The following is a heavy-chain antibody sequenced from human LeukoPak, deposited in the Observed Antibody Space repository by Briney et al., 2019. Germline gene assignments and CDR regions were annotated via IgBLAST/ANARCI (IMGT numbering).Heavy chain of an antibody. CDR3: ARRRGRYCSSTSCNNWFDP. CDR2: MNPNSGNT. D-gene: IGHD2-2*01. CDR1: GYTFTSYD. Sequence: ASVKVSCKASGYTFTSYDINWVRQVTGQGLEWMGWMNPNSGNTGYAQKFQGRVTMTRNTSISTAYMELSSLRSEDTAVYYCARRRGRYCSSTSCNNWFDPWGQGTLVTVSS. J-gene: IGHJ5*02. V-gene: IGHV1-8*01.